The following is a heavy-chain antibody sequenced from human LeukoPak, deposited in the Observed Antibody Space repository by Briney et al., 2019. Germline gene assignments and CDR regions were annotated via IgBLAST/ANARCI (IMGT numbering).Heavy chain of an antibody. Sequence: GGSLRLSCATSGLTFRTTWMHWVRQAPGRGLMWVSRMNGEGTTIDYADSVKGRFTVSRDYAKNTLFLRMNNLRTEDTALYFCATARNFRFEYWGQGSLVIVSA. V-gene: IGHV3-74*01. CDR2: MNGEGTTI. CDR1: GLTFRTTW. D-gene: IGHD1-7*01. J-gene: IGHJ4*02. CDR3: ATARNFRFEY.